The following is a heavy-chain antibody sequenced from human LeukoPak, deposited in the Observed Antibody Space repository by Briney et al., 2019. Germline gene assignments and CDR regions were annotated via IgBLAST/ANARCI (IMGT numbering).Heavy chain of an antibody. Sequence: ASVKVSCKASGYTFTAYYIHWVRQAPGQGLEWMGWINPNSGATNYARNFQGRVTMTRDTSISTAYMELSRLRSDDTAVYYCARDKPTYYYDSSGYPLYYFDYWGQGTLVTVSS. V-gene: IGHV1-2*02. CDR2: INPNSGAT. J-gene: IGHJ4*02. CDR1: GYTFTAYY. D-gene: IGHD3-22*01. CDR3: ARDKPTYYYDSSGYPLYYFDY.